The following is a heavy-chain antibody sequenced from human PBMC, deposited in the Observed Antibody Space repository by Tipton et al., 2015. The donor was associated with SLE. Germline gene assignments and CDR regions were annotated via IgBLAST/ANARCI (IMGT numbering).Heavy chain of an antibody. CDR3: ARDPSYGAYDI. D-gene: IGHD3-16*01. CDR2: VSWNSGII. CDR1: GFTFDDYA. V-gene: IGHV3-9*01. Sequence: SLRLSCATSGFTFDDYAMHWVRQAPGKGLEWVSGVSWNSGIIGYADSVRGRFTISRENAKNSLDLQMNSLRAEDTAVYYCARDPSYGAYDIWGQGTMVTVSS. J-gene: IGHJ3*02.